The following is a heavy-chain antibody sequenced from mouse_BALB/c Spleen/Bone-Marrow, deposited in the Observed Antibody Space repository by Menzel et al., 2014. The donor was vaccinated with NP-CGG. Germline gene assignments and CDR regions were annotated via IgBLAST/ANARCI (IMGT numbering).Heavy chain of an antibody. CDR1: GFNIKDTY. Sequence: EVKVVESGAELVKPGASVKLSCTASGFNIKDTYMHWVKQRPEQGLEWIGRIDPANGNTKYDPKFQGKATITADTSSNTAYLQLSSLTSEDTAVYYCARIHYYGRAWFAYWGQGTLVTVSA. J-gene: IGHJ3*01. D-gene: IGHD1-2*01. CDR3: ARIHYYGRAWFAY. V-gene: IGHV14-3*02. CDR2: IDPANGNT.